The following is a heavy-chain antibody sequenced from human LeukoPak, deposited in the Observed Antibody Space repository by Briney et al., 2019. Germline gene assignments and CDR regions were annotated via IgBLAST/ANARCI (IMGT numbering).Heavy chain of an antibody. CDR1: DVSISFYY. V-gene: IGHV4-4*07. Sequence: TPSETLSLTCTVSDVSISFYYWIWIRQPAGKGLEWIGRIYTNGITNYSPSLKSRVTMSVGTSKNQFSLNLNSVTAADTAVSYCARAMSPTISVAGACFDYWGQGILVTVSS. CDR2: IYTNGIT. J-gene: IGHJ4*02. D-gene: IGHD6-19*01. CDR3: ARAMSPTISVAGACFDY.